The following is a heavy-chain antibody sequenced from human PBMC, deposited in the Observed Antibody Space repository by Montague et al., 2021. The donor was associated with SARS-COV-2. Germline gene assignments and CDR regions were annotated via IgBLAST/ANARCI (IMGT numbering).Heavy chain of an antibody. D-gene: IGHD3-22*01. V-gene: IGHV4-59*01. J-gene: IGHJ4*02. CDR3: ARGGGSGYRYYFDY. Sequence: SETLSLTCTVSGGSISSYYWNWIRQPPGKGLEWIGYIYYSGRTNXNPSLKSRVTISVDTSKNQFSLKLSSVTAADTAVYYRARGGGSGYRYYFDYWGQGTLGTASS. CDR2: IYYSGRT. CDR1: GGSISSYY.